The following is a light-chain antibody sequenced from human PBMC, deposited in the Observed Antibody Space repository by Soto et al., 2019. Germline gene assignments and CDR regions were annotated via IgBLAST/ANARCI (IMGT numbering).Light chain of an antibody. Sequence: QSVLTQPASVSGSPGQSITISCTGTSSDVGGYNYVSWYQQHPGKAPKLMIYDVSNRPSGVSNRFSGSKSGNTASLTISVLQAEDEADYYCRSYTSSSLYVFGTGTKLTVL. CDR1: SSDVGGYNY. CDR3: RSYTSSSLYV. CDR2: DVS. J-gene: IGLJ1*01. V-gene: IGLV2-14*01.